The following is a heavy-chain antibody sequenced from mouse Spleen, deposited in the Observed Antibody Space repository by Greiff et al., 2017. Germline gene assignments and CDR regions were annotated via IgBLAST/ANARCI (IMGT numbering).Heavy chain of an antibody. Sequence: EVQLQQSGAELVKPGASVKLSCTASGFNITDYYMHWVKQRTEQGLEWIGRIDPEDGETKYAPKFQGKATITADTSSNTAYLQLSSLTSEDTAVYYCASYGYGNLYFDYWGQGTTLTVSS. CDR2: IDPEDGET. V-gene: IGHV14-2*01. J-gene: IGHJ2*01. D-gene: IGHD2-10*02. CDR3: ASYGYGNLYFDY. CDR1: GFNITDYY.